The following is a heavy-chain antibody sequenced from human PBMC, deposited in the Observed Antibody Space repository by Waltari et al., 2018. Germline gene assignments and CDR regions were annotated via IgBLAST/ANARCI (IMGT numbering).Heavy chain of an antibody. CDR2: IFSNDEK. CDR3: ARLRRIQLWPRRYYFDY. Sequence: QVTLKESGPVLVKPTETLTLTCTVSGFSLSNARLGVSWIRQPPGKALEWLAHIFSNDEKSYSTSLKSRLTISKDTSKSQVVLTMTNMDPVDTATYYCARLRRIQLWPRRYYFDYWGQGTLVTVSS. V-gene: IGHV2-26*01. CDR1: GFSLSNARLG. J-gene: IGHJ4*02. D-gene: IGHD5-18*01.